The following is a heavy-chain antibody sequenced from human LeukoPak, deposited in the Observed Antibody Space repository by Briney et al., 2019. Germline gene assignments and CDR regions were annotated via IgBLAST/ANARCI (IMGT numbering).Heavy chain of an antibody. CDR1: GYRFTSYW. CDR2: IYPGDSDT. D-gene: IGHD3-10*01. Sequence: GESLKISCKGSGYRFTSYWIGWVRPMPGKGLEWMGIIYPGDSDTRYSPSFQGQVTISADKSISTAYLQWSSLKASDTAMYYCARHIEYYYGSGSYFDYWGQGTLVTVSS. CDR3: ARHIEYYYGSGSYFDY. V-gene: IGHV5-51*01. J-gene: IGHJ4*02.